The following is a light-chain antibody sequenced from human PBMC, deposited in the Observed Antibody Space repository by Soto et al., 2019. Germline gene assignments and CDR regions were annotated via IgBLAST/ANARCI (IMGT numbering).Light chain of an antibody. J-gene: IGLJ1*01. CDR1: SSNIGAGYD. CDR2: GNS. Sequence: QSVLTQPPSVSVAPGQRVTISCTGSSSNIGAGYDVHWYQQLPGTAPKLLIYGNSNRPSGVPDRFSGSKSGTSASLAITGLQAEDEADYYCQSYDSSLSVVFGTGTKVTV. V-gene: IGLV1-40*01. CDR3: QSYDSSLSVV.